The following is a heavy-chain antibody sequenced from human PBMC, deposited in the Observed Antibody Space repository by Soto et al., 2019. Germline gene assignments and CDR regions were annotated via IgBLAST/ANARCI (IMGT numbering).Heavy chain of an antibody. Sequence: QVQLVQSGAEVKKPGSSVKVSCKASGGTFSSYTISWVRQAPGQGLEWMGRIIPILGIANYAQKFQGRVTITADKSTSTAYMELSSLRSEDTAVYYCARGVRGTWVDYYGMDVWGQGTTVTVSS. CDR2: IIPILGIA. J-gene: IGHJ6*02. CDR3: ARGVRGTWVDYYGMDV. CDR1: GGTFSSYT. V-gene: IGHV1-69*02. D-gene: IGHD3-10*01.